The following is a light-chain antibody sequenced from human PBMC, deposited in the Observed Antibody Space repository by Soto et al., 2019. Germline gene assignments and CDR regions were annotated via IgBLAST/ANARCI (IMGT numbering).Light chain of an antibody. J-gene: IGKJ4*01. CDR2: DAS. Sequence: EIVLTQSPATLSLSPGGRATLSCRASQSVRSYLAWYQHKHGQAPRLLIYDASNRATGIPARFSGSGSGTDFTLTISSLEPEDFAVYYCQQRSNWPLTFGGGTKVDIK. CDR1: QSVRSY. CDR3: QQRSNWPLT. V-gene: IGKV3-11*01.